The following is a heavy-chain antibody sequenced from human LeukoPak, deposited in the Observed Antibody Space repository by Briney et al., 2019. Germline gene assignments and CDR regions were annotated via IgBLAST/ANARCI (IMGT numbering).Heavy chain of an antibody. Sequence: PSETLSLTCTVSGGSMSSYYWSWIRQPPGKGLEWIGYIYYSGSTYYNPSLKSRVTISVDTSKNQFSLKLSSVTAADTAVYYCARGPPGAGNYFDYWGQGTLVTVSS. D-gene: IGHD6-19*01. CDR3: ARGPPGAGNYFDY. CDR2: IYYSGST. V-gene: IGHV4-59*01. J-gene: IGHJ4*02. CDR1: GGSMSSYY.